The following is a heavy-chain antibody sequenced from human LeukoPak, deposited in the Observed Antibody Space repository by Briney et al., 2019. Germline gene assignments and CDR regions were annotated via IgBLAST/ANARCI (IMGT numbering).Heavy chain of an antibody. D-gene: IGHD4-17*01. Sequence: GGSLRLSCAASGFTFTSYAMSWVRQAPGKGLEWVSAISGSGGSTYYADSVKGRFTISRDNSKNTLYLQMNRLRAEDTAVYYCTKDRLGDYYFDYWGQGTLVTVSS. J-gene: IGHJ4*02. CDR1: GFTFTSYA. CDR3: TKDRLGDYYFDY. CDR2: ISGSGGST. V-gene: IGHV3-23*01.